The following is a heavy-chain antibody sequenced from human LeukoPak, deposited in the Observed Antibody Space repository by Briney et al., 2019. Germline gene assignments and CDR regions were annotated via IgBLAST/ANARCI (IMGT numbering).Heavy chain of an antibody. CDR2: IDSGGSE. Sequence: GGSLRLSCAASGFSVSSNYMSWVRQAPGKGLEWVSVIDSGGSEYYADSVKGRFTISRDNAKSSLYLQMNSLRVEDTAVYYCARGWAMDVWGQGTTVTVSS. CDR3: ARGWAMDV. J-gene: IGHJ6*02. CDR1: GFSVSSNY. V-gene: IGHV3-66*01. D-gene: IGHD1-26*01.